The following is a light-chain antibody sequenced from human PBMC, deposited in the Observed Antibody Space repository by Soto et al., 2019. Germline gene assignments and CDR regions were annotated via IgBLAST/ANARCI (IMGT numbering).Light chain of an antibody. J-gene: IGKJ1*01. CDR2: AAS. CDR1: QGISNY. V-gene: IGKV1-27*01. Sequence: DIQMTQAPSSPSASVGPRVSVPSPGSQGISNYLAWYQHKPGNVPKLLIYAASTLQSGVPSRFSGSGSGTDFTLTIGSLQTEDVATYFCKKYNSAPKTFGQGTKVDIK. CDR3: KKYNSAPKT.